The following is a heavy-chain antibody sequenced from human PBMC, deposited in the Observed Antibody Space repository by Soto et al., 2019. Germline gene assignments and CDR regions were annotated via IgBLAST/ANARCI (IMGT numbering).Heavy chain of an antibody. V-gene: IGHV4-34*01. CDR2: INHSGST. Sequence: TSGTLSLTCAVYGGSFRGYYWGWIRQPPGKGLEWIGEINHSGSTNYNPSLKSRVTISVDTSKNQFSLKLSSVTAADTAVYYCARGVSSRPRFDYWGQGTLVTVSS. D-gene: IGHD6-19*01. CDR3: ARGVSSRPRFDY. J-gene: IGHJ4*02. CDR1: GGSFRGYY.